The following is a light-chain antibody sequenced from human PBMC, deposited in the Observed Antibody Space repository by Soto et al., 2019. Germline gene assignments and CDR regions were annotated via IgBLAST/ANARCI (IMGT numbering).Light chain of an antibody. Sequence: VSTQSPATLSFSNGEGATLSCRASQSVGSNLAWYQQKPAQAPRLLIYGVSTRATGTPARFSGSGSGTEFTLTISSVQSEDCAVYYCQQRSNWPPITFGQVTRLEI. V-gene: IGKV3-15*01. CDR1: QSVGSN. J-gene: IGKJ5*01. CDR2: GVS. CDR3: QQRSNWPPIT.